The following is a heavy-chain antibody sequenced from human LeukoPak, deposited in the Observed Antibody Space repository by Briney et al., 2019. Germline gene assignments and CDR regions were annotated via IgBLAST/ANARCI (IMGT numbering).Heavy chain of an antibody. CDR2: MNPNSGNT. J-gene: IGHJ5*02. CDR3: ARGRDTMVRGRRWFDP. CDR1: GYTFTSYD. V-gene: IGHV1-8*01. D-gene: IGHD3-10*01. Sequence: GASVKVSCKASGYTFTSYDINWVRQATGQGLEWMGWMNPNSGNTGYAQKFQGRVTMTRNTSISTAYMELSSLRSEDTAVYYCARGRDTMVRGRRWFDPWGQGTLVTVSS.